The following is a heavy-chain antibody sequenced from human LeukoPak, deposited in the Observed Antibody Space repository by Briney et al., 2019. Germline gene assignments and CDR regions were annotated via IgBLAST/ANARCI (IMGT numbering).Heavy chain of an antibody. CDR3: SRHGPPAWFDP. Sequence: SETLSLTCTVTGGSISSYYWSWIRQPPGKGLEWIGYIYYSGSTNYNLSLKSRVTISVDPSKNQFSLKPGYVTAADPAVYYGSRHGPPAWFDPWGQGTLVTVSS. CDR2: IYYSGST. V-gene: IGHV4-59*08. CDR1: GGSISSYY. J-gene: IGHJ5*02.